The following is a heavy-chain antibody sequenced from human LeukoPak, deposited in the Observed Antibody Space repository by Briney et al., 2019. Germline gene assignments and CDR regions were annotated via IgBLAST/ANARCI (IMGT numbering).Heavy chain of an antibody. Sequence: AGGSLRPSCAASGFTVSSNYMSWVRQAPGKGLEWVSVIYSGGSTYYADSVKGRFTISRDNSKNTLYLQMNSLRAEDTAVYYCASFVSDAFDIWGQGTMVTVSS. CDR2: IYSGGST. J-gene: IGHJ3*02. D-gene: IGHD3-3*01. V-gene: IGHV3-66*01. CDR3: ASFVSDAFDI. CDR1: GFTVSSNY.